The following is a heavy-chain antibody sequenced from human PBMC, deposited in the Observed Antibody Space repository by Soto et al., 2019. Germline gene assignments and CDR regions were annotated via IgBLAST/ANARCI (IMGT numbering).Heavy chain of an antibody. Sequence: PGESLKLSCKGSGYSFTSYWISWVRQMPGKGLEWMGRIDPSDSYTNYSPSFQGHATISADKSISTAYLQWSSLKASDTAMYYCARPGTTSYYYYYGMDVWGQGTTVTVSS. V-gene: IGHV5-10-1*01. CDR2: IDPSDSYT. D-gene: IGHD1-7*01. CDR1: GYSFTSYW. CDR3: ARPGTTSYYYYYGMDV. J-gene: IGHJ6*02.